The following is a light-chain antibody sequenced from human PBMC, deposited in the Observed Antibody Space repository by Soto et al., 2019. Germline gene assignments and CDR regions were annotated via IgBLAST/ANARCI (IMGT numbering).Light chain of an antibody. CDR1: SSNIGNSY. CDR2: ENN. CDR3: GTWDSSLSAL. J-gene: IGLJ3*02. V-gene: IGLV1-51*02. Sequence: QSVLTQPPSVSAAPGQKVTISCSGSSSNIGNSYVSWYQQLPETAPRLLIYENNKRPSGIPDRFSGSKSGTSATLDITELQTGDEADYYCGTWDSSLSALFGGGTKVTVL.